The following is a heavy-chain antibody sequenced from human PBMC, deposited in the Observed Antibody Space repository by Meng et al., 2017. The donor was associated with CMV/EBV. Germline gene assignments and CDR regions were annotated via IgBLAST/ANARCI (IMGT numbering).Heavy chain of an antibody. J-gene: IGHJ4*02. D-gene: IGHD4-17*01. CDR1: GFTFSDYY. CDR2: ISRSGSTI. CDR3: AREKLTNDYGDSYFDY. V-gene: IGHV3-11*04. Sequence: GESLKISCAASGFTFSDYYMSWIRQAPGKGLEWVSYISRSGSTIYYADSVKGRFTISRDNAKNSLYLQMNSLRAEDTAVYYCAREKLTNDYGDSYFDYWGQGTLVTVSS.